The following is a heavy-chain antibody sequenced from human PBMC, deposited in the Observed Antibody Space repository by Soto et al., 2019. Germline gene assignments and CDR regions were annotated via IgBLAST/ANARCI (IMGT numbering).Heavy chain of an antibody. J-gene: IGHJ4*02. V-gene: IGHV1-18*01. CDR1: GYTFTTFG. CDR3: ARDGGYCSGGTCSAYY. CDR2: INVDADDT. Sequence: QIQLVQSGAEVKKPGASVRISCKASGYTFTTFGISWVRQAPGQGLEWLGWINVDADDTKYTQKPQGRVTITTDTPTNTAYMDLRSLRSDDTAVYYCARDGGYCSGGTCSAYYWGQGTLVTVSS. D-gene: IGHD2-15*01.